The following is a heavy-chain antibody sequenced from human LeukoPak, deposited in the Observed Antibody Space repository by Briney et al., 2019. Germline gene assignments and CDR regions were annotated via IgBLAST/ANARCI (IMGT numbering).Heavy chain of an antibody. Sequence: SETLSLTCTVSGGSISSGSYYWSWIRQPAGKGLEWIGRIYTSGSTNYNPSLKSRVTISVDTSKNQFSLRLSSVTAADTAVYYCARDYGQQLVPNDAFDIWGQGTMVTVSS. CDR2: IYTSGST. CDR1: GGSISSGSYY. D-gene: IGHD6-13*01. V-gene: IGHV4-61*02. CDR3: ARDYGQQLVPNDAFDI. J-gene: IGHJ3*02.